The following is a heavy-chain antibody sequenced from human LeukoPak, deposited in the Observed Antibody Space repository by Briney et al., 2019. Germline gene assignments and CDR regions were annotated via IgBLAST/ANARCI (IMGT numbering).Heavy chain of an antibody. CDR1: GYIFSDFD. V-gene: IGHV1-8*03. J-gene: IGHJ3*02. CDR3: ARARRSQDACEI. Sequence: ASVKVSCKASGYIFSDFDINWVRQASGQGLEWVAWMNPNCGNTAYAQEFQGRATVSGNISISTAYLELRSLKSEDTAVYYCARARRSQDACEIWGQGTMCTVSS. CDR2: MNPNCGNT.